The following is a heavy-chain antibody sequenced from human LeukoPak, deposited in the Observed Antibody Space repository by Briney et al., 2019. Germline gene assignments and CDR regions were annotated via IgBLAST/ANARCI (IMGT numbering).Heavy chain of an antibody. J-gene: IGHJ4*02. V-gene: IGHV4-30-4*08. CDR3: ARDQPTGAGTDY. CDR1: GGSISSGDYY. D-gene: IGHD6-19*01. Sequence: PSQTLSLTCTVSGGSISSGDYYWSWIRQPPGKGLEWIGYIYYSGSTYYNPSLKSRVTISVDTSKNQFSLELSSVTAADTAVYYCARDQPTGAGTDYWGQGTLVTVSS. CDR2: IYYSGST.